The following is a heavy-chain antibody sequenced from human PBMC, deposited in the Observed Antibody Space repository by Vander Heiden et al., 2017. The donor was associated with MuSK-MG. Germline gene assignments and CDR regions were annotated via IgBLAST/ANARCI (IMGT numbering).Heavy chain of an antibody. CDR1: GFTPSGYA. CDR2: ISYDGSNK. CDR3: ARDGGRITGTVFNYFDY. J-gene: IGHJ4*02. D-gene: IGHD1-20*01. Sequence: QVQLVQSGGGVVQPGRSLRLSCAASGFTPSGYAMHWVRQAPGKGLEWVAVISYDGSNKYYADSVKGRFTISRDNSKNTLYLQMNSLRAEDTAVYYCARDGGRITGTVFNYFDYWGQGTLVTVSS. V-gene: IGHV3-30*04.